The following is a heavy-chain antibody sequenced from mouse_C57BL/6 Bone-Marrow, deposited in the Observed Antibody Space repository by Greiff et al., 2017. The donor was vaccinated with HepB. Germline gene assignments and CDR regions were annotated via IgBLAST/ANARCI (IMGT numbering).Heavy chain of an antibody. V-gene: IGHV1-54*01. CDR3: AREKGIFDY. CDR1: GYAFTNYL. J-gene: IGHJ2*01. Sequence: QVQLQQSGAELVRPGTSVKVSCKASGYAFTNYLIEWVKQRPGQGLEWIGVINPGSGGTNYNEKFKGKATLTADKSSSTAYMQLSSLTSEDSAVYFCAREKGIFDYWGQGTTLTVSS. CDR2: INPGSGGT.